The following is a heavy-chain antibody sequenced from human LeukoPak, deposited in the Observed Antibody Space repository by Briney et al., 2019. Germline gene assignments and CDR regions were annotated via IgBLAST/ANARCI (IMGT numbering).Heavy chain of an antibody. Sequence: GGSLRLSCAASGFTFSSYSMNWVRQAPGERLEWVSSISSSSTYIYYADSVKGRFTISRDNSKNTLYLQMNSLKAEDTAIYYCAKVMSYGGNSMIDYWGQGTLVTVSS. D-gene: IGHD4-23*01. CDR3: AKVMSYGGNSMIDY. CDR2: ISSSSTYI. J-gene: IGHJ4*02. CDR1: GFTFSSYS. V-gene: IGHV3-21*04.